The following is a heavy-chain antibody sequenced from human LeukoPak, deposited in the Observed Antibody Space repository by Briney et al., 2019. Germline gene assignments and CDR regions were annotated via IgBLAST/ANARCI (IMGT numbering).Heavy chain of an antibody. V-gene: IGHV1-69*04. CDR1: GGAFSSYA. Sequence: SVKVSCKASGGAFSSYAISWVRQAPGQGLEWMGRIIPILGIANYAQKFQGRVTITADKSTSTAYMELRSLRSDDTAVYYCARDLEYSSSEATFDYWGQGTLVTVSS. D-gene: IGHD6-6*01. J-gene: IGHJ4*02. CDR2: IIPILGIA. CDR3: ARDLEYSSSEATFDY.